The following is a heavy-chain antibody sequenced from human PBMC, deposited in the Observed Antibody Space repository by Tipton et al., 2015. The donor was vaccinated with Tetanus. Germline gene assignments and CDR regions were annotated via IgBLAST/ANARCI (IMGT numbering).Heavy chain of an antibody. D-gene: IGHD6-6*01. CDR1: GGSISSGGYY. Sequence: GLVKPSQTLSLTCSVSGGSISSGGYYWSWIRQHPGKGLEWLGYIYYTGNTYYNPSLKSRLTISLDTSKNQFSLRLSSLSAADTAVYYCARERGGGRVVRLNWFDPWGQGTLVTVSS. V-gene: IGHV4-31*03. CDR2: IYYTGNT. J-gene: IGHJ5*02. CDR3: ARERGGGRVVRLNWFDP.